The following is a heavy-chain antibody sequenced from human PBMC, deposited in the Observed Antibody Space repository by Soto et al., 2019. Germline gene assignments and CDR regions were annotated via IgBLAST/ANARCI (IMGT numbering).Heavy chain of an antibody. Sequence: PGGSLRLSCAASGFTFDDYATHWVRQAPGKALEWVSGISWNSGSIGYADSVKGRFTISRDNAKNSLYLQMNSLRAEDTALYYCAKDRGYCSGGSCYDLYYYYGMDVWGQGTTVTVSS. V-gene: IGHV3-9*01. J-gene: IGHJ6*02. CDR2: ISWNSGSI. CDR1: GFTFDDYA. CDR3: AKDRGYCSGGSCYDLYYYYGMDV. D-gene: IGHD2-15*01.